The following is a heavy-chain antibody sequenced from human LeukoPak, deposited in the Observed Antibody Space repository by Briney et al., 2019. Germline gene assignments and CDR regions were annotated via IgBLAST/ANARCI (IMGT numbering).Heavy chain of an antibody. J-gene: IGHJ4*02. Sequence: ASVTVSCKASGYTFTGYYIHWMRQAPGQGLEWMGWMNPNRGGTSYAQKFQGRVTMTRDTPINTAYMELSGLTSDDTAVYYCGRRRIDCSDTGCYVDYWGQGTLVTVSS. CDR1: GYTFTGYY. D-gene: IGHD2-15*01. CDR2: MNPNRGGT. CDR3: GRRRIDCSDTGCYVDY. V-gene: IGHV1-2*02.